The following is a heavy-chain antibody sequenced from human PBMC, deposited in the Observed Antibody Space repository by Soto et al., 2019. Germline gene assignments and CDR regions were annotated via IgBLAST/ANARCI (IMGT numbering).Heavy chain of an antibody. J-gene: IGHJ3*02. D-gene: IGHD1-26*01. V-gene: IGHV1-3*01. Sequence: GASVKVSCKASGYTFTSYAMHWVRQAPGQRFEWMGWINAGNGNTKYSQKFQGRVTIARDTSASTAYMELSSLRSEDTAVYYCARKWLYRALDAFDIWGQGTMVTVSS. CDR1: GYTFTSYA. CDR3: ARKWLYRALDAFDI. CDR2: INAGNGNT.